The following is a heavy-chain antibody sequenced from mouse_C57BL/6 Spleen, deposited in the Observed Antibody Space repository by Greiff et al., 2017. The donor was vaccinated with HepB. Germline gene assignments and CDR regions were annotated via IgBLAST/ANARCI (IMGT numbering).Heavy chain of an antibody. CDR2: IYPGSGST. J-gene: IGHJ3*01. V-gene: IGHV1-55*01. CDR1: GYTFTSYW. Sequence: VQLQQPGAELVKPGASVKMSCKASGYTFTSYWITWVKQRPGQGLEWIGDIYPGSGSTNYNEKFKSKATLTVDTSSSTAYMQLSSLTSEDSAVYYCAREKRIITTVVDSWFAYWGQGTLVTVSA. D-gene: IGHD1-1*01. CDR3: AREKRIITTVVDSWFAY.